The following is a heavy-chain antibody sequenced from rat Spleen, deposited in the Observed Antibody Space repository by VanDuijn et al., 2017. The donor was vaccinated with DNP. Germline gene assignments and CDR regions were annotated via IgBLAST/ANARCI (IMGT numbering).Heavy chain of an antibody. J-gene: IGHJ2*01. CDR1: GYSITSNY. CDR3: ARSTTTRASHYFDY. D-gene: IGHD1-4*01. V-gene: IGHV3-1*01. Sequence: EVQLQESGPGLVKPSQSLSLTCSVTGYSITSNYWGWIRKFPGNKMEWMGYINYSGSTGFNPSLKSRISITRDPSKSQFFLQLNSVTTEDTATYYCARSTTTRASHYFDYWGQGVMVTVSS. CDR2: INYSGST.